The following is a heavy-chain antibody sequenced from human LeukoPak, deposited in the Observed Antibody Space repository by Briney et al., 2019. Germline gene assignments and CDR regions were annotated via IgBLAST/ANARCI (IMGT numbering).Heavy chain of an antibody. V-gene: IGHV3-72*01. J-gene: IGHJ4*02. CDR2: SRNKGRSYTT. D-gene: IGHD2-21*01. Sequence: GGSLRLSCAASGFTFSDYYMDWVRQAPGQGLEWVGRSRNKGRSYTTEHAASVKVRFTVSRDNSANSLYLQMNSLKTEDTAVYYCARLTRSDTGDDYFDYWGQGTLVTVSS. CDR3: ARLTRSDTGDDYFDY. CDR1: GFTFSDYY.